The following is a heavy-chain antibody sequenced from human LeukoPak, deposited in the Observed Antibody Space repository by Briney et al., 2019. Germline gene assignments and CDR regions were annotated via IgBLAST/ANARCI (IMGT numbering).Heavy chain of an antibody. CDR1: GGSISSYY. D-gene: IGHD3-3*01. Sequence: SGTLSLTCTVSGGSISSYYWSWIRQPAGKGLEWIGRIYTSGSTNYNPSLKSRVTMSVDTSKNQFSLKLSSVTAADTAVYYCARTTYYDFWSGFLDPWGQGTLVTVSS. CDR3: ARTTYYDFWSGFLDP. J-gene: IGHJ5*02. CDR2: IYTSGST. V-gene: IGHV4-4*07.